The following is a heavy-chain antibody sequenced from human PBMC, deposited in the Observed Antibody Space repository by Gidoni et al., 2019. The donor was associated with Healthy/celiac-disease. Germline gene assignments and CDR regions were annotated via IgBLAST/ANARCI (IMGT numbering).Heavy chain of an antibody. Sequence: QVQLVESGGGVVQPGRSLRLSCAASGFTFSRYGMHWVRQAPGKGLEWVAVISYDGSNKYYADSVKGRFTIARDNSKNTLYLQMNSLRAEDTAVYYCATERRAPGGKYFQHWGQGTLVTVSS. CDR2: ISYDGSNK. CDR3: ATERRAPGGKYFQH. J-gene: IGHJ1*01. D-gene: IGHD3-16*01. CDR1: GFTFSRYG. V-gene: IGHV3-30*03.